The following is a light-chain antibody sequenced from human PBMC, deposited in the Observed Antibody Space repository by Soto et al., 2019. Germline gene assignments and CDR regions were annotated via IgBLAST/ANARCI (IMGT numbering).Light chain of an antibody. CDR3: QQSFSTLWT. Sequence: DIQMTQSPSSLSASVGDRVTITCRASQSISWYLNWYQQKPGKAPKLLIYTASSLQSGVPSRFSGSGSGTDFTLTITSLQPEDFATYYCQQSFSTLWTFGQVTKVDIK. CDR1: QSISWY. J-gene: IGKJ1*01. V-gene: IGKV1-39*01. CDR2: TAS.